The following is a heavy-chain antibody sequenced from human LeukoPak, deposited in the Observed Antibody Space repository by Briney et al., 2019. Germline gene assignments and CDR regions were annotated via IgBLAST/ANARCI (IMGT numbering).Heavy chain of an antibody. J-gene: IGHJ6*04. CDR2: IIPIFSTA. CDR3: ARGPVEDCSGGSCYDYGMDV. Sequence: SVKVSCKASGGTFSSYAISWVRQAPGQGLEWMGGIIPIFSTANYAQKFQGRVTITADESTSTAYMELSSLRSEDTAVYYCARGPVEDCSGGSCYDYGMDVWGKGTTVTVSA. V-gene: IGHV1-69*13. D-gene: IGHD2-15*01. CDR1: GGTFSSYA.